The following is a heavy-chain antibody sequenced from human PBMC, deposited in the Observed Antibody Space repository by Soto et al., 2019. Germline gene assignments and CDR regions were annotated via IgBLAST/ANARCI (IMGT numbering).Heavy chain of an antibody. V-gene: IGHV1-69*12. D-gene: IGHD2-8*01. J-gene: IGHJ3*02. CDR1: GGTFSSYA. CDR2: IIPIFGTA. CDR3: ARIMVGRTGCYAGAFDI. Sequence: QVQLVQSGAEVKKPGSSVKVSCKASGGTFSSYAISWVRQAPGQGLEWMGGIIPIFGTANYAQKFQGRVTITADESTSTGYMELSSLGSEDTDVYYCARIMVGRTGCYAGAFDIWGQGTMVTVSS.